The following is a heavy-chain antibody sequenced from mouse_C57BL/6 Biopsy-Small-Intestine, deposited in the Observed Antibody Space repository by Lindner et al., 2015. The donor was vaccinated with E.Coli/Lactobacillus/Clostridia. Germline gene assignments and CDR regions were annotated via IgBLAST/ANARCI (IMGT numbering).Heavy chain of an antibody. CDR1: GYAFSSSW. CDR2: IYPGDGDT. V-gene: IGHV1-82*01. Sequence: VQXXESGPELVKPGASVKISCKASGYAFSSSWMNWVKQRPGKGLEWIGRIYPGDGDTNYNGNFKGKATLTADKSSNTAYIQLSSLTSEDSAVYFCARYPFYYSNYGGYAMDYWGQGTSVTVSS. CDR3: ARYPFYYSNYGGYAMDY. D-gene: IGHD2-5*01. J-gene: IGHJ4*01.